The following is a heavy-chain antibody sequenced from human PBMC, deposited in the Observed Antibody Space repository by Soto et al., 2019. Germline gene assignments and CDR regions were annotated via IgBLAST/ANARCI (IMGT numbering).Heavy chain of an antibody. Sequence: QVQLVESGGGVVQPGRSLRLSCAASGFTFSNYGMHWVRQAPGKGLEWVTTISSDGNDKYYAGSVKGRFTISRDNSENTLDLQMNALRAEDTAVYYCTKGSFSAHQFLDHWVQGTLVTVSS. CDR1: GFTFSNYG. V-gene: IGHV3-30*18. J-gene: IGHJ4*02. CDR2: ISSDGNDK. D-gene: IGHD3-10*01. CDR3: TKGSFSAHQFLDH.